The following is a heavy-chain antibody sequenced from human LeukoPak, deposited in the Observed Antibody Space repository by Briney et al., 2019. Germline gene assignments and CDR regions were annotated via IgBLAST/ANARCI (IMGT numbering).Heavy chain of an antibody. CDR2: INHSGST. V-gene: IGHV4-39*07. D-gene: IGHD6-13*01. CDR1: GGSISSGSYY. J-gene: IGHJ6*03. CDR3: ARSKLAAAAHGGLHYMDV. Sequence: SQTLSLTCTVSGGSISSGSYYWSWIRQPPGKGLEWIGEINHSGSTNYNPSLKSRVTISVDTSKNQFSLKLSSVTAADTAVYYCARSKLAAAAHGGLHYMDVWGKGTTVTVSS.